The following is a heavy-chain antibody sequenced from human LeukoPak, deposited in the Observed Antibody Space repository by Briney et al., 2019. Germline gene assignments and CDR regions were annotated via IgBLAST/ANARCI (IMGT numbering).Heavy chain of an antibody. V-gene: IGHV3-66*01. CDR2: IYSGGST. Sequence: PGGPLRLSCAASGFTVSSNYMSWVRQAPGKGLEWVSVIYSGGSTYYADSVKGRFTISRDNSKNTLYLQMNSLRAEDTAVYYCARDSRPSFLPGASYYYDSDGFDYWGQGTLVTVSS. J-gene: IGHJ4*02. D-gene: IGHD3-22*01. CDR3: ARDSRPSFLPGASYYYDSDGFDY. CDR1: GFTVSSNY.